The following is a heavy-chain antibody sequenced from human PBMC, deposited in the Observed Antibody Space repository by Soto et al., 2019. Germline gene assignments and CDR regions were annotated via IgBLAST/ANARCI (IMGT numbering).Heavy chain of an antibody. Sequence: QVQLVESGGGVVQPGRSLRLSCAASGFTFSNYGMHWVRQAPGKGLEWVAVIWYDGSNKYYADSVKGRFTISRDNSKNTLYLQMNILRAEDTAVYYCARDEWGSGSLDYWGQGTLVTVSS. CDR3: ARDEWGSGSLDY. CDR2: IWYDGSNK. D-gene: IGHD3-10*01. J-gene: IGHJ4*02. V-gene: IGHV3-33*01. CDR1: GFTFSNYG.